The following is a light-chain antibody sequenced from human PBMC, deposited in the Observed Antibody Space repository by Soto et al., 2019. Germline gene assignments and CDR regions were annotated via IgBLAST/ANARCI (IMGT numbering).Light chain of an antibody. J-gene: IGLJ2*01. V-gene: IGLV1-44*01. CDR3: ATWDDSLFGRI. Sequence: QSVLTQPPSASGTPGQSVTISCSGSSSNIGDNTVNWYQQLPGTAPKLLMYSNDQRWSGVPDRFSGSKSGTSASLAISGLQSEDEADYYCATWDDSLFGRIFGGGTKVTVL. CDR1: SSNIGDNT. CDR2: SND.